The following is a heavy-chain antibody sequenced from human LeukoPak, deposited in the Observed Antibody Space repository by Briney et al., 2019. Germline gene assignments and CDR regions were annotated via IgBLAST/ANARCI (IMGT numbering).Heavy chain of an antibody. CDR3: AKAPPDYYVFDY. D-gene: IGHD3-10*02. J-gene: IGHJ4*02. Sequence: GGSLRLSCAASGFTFSSYSMNWVRQAPGKGLEWVSAISGSGGSTYYADSVKGRFTISRDNSKNTLYLQMNSLRAEDTAVYYCAKAPPDYYVFDYWGQGTLVTVSS. CDR2: ISGSGGST. CDR1: GFTFSSYS. V-gene: IGHV3-23*01.